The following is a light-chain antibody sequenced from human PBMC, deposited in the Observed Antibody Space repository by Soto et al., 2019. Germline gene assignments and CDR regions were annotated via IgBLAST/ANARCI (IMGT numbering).Light chain of an antibody. CDR2: GAS. J-gene: IGKJ3*01. V-gene: IGKV3-15*01. Sequence: EIVMTQSPATLSVSPGERATLSCRASQSISSNLAWYQQKPGQAPRLLIYGASTRATGIPATFGGSGSGTAFTLTISSLQSEDFAVYSCQQYNNWPFTFGPGTKVDIK. CDR1: QSISSN. CDR3: QQYNNWPFT.